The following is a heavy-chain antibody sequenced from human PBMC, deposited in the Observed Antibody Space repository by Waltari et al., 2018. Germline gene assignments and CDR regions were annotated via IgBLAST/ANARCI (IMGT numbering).Heavy chain of an antibody. CDR2: ISSRLNTI. V-gene: IGHV3-48*03. Sequence: EVQLVESGGGVVQTGGSLRLSCAASGFTFSNYEMNWVRQAPGKGLEWISSISSRLNTIYYADSVKGRFTISRDNAKNSLHLQINSLRAEDTAVYYCATRYGSSSMDYWGQGTLVTVSS. J-gene: IGHJ4*02. D-gene: IGHD6-6*01. CDR1: GFTFSNYE. CDR3: ATRYGSSSMDY.